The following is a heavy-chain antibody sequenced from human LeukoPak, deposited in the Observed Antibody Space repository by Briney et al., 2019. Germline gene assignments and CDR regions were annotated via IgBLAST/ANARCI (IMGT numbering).Heavy chain of an antibody. CDR2: IRYDGSNK. J-gene: IGHJ4*02. V-gene: IGHV3-30*02. D-gene: IGHD3-22*01. Sequence: GGSLRLSCAASGFTFSSYGMHWVRQAPGKGLEWVAFIRYDGSNKYYADSVKGRFTISRDNSKNTLYLQMNSLRAEDTAVYYCASNGYYYDSSGLDYWGQGTLVTVSS. CDR3: ASNGYYYDSSGLDY. CDR1: GFTFSSYG.